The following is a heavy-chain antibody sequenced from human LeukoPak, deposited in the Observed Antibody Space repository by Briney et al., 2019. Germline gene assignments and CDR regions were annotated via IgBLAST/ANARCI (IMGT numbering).Heavy chain of an antibody. CDR3: AYTHYDSSGYYYP. CDR2: IDPTDSYT. D-gene: IGHD3-22*01. Sequence: GESLKIACKGSGYSFTSYWISWVRQMLGKGLEWMGRIDPTDSYTNYSPSFQGHVTISADKSISTAYLQWSSLKASDTAMYYCAYTHYDSSGYYYPWGQGTLVTVSS. CDR1: GYSFTSYW. V-gene: IGHV5-10-1*01. J-gene: IGHJ5*02.